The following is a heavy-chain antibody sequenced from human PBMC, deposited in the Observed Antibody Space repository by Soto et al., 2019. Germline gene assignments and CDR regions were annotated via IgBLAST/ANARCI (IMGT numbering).Heavy chain of an antibody. V-gene: IGHV1-3*01. CDR2: INAGNGNT. CDR3: ARADILTGSLDY. CDR1: GYTFTSYA. D-gene: IGHD3-9*01. J-gene: IGHJ4*02. Sequence: ASVKVSCKASGYTFTSYAMHWVRQAPGQRLEWMGWINAGNGNTKYSQKFQGRVTITRDTSASTAYMELSSLRSEDTAVYYCARADILTGSLDYWGQGTLVTVSS.